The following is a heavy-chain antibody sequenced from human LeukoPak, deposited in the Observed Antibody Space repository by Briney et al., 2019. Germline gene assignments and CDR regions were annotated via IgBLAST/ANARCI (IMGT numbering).Heavy chain of an antibody. V-gene: IGHV4-61*02. CDR3: AGAYYYGSGTYYNSDY. Sequence: PSETLSLTCTVSGGSISSGSYYWSWIRQPAGKGLEWIGRIYTSGSTNYNPSLKSRVTISVDTSTNEFSLRLTTVTAADTAVYYCAGAYYYGSGTYYNSDYWGQGTLVTVSS. D-gene: IGHD3-10*01. CDR2: IYTSGST. CDR1: GGSISSGSYY. J-gene: IGHJ4*02.